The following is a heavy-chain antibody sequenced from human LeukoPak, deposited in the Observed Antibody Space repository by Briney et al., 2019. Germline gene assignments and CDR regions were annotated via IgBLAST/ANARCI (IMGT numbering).Heavy chain of an antibody. CDR3: ARAYGSSWPIDY. D-gene: IGHD6-13*01. V-gene: IGHV3-13*01. J-gene: IGHJ4*02. CDR2: IGTAGDT. CDR1: GFTFSSYD. Sequence: GGSLRLSCAASGFTFSSYDMHWVRQGTGKGLDWVSGIGTAGDTYYPGSMKGRFTISRENAKNSLYLQMNTLKAGDTAMYYCARAYGSSWPIDYWGQGTLVTVSS.